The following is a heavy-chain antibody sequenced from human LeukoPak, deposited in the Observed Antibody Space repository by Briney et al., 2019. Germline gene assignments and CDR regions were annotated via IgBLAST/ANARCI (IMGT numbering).Heavy chain of an antibody. CDR3: ARGGQSRLEPVVDY. V-gene: IGHV4-4*07. D-gene: IGHD1-1*01. CDR2: IYMSGSN. Sequence: PSETLSLTCVVSGGSMADYYWNWIRQPAGKGLEWIGRIYMSGSNNYNPSLKSRVTMSVDTSKNQFSLKLSSVTAADTAVYYCARGGQSRLEPVVDYWGQGTLVTVSS. CDR1: GGSMADYY. J-gene: IGHJ4*02.